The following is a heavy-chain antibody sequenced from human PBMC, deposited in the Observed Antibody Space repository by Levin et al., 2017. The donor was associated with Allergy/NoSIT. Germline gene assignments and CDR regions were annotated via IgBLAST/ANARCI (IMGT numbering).Heavy chain of an antibody. J-gene: IGHJ4*02. CDR1: GFTVNNYA. CDR2: IINSGVGT. V-gene: IGHV3-23*01. Sequence: HPSETLSLTCAASGFTVNNYAMSWVRQAPGKGLEWVSAIINSGVGTYYADSVKGRFTISRDNSKNTMYLQMNSLRAEDTAVYFCAKDAIRGSDQPYYFDYWGQGTLVTASS. CDR3: AKDAIRGSDQPYYFDY. D-gene: IGHD6-19*01.